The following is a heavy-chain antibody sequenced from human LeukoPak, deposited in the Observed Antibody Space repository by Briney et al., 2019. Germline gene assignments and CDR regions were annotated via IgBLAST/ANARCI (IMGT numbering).Heavy chain of an antibody. D-gene: IGHD6-13*01. CDR3: ASDLIAAGGSTLGS. CDR2: LSYSGST. J-gene: IGHJ5*02. V-gene: IGHV4-39*02. Sequence: SETLSLTCTVSGRSFTTSGYYWGWIRQPPGKGLEWIGCLSYSGSTYYNPSLECRVTISLDPAKNHFSLTPTSLTAADTAVYYCASDLIAAGGSTLGSWGQGTLVTVSS. CDR1: GRSFTTSGYY.